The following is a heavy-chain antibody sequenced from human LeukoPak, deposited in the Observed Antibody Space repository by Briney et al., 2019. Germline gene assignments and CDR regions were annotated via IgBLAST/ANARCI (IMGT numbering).Heavy chain of an antibody. Sequence: GASVKVSCKASGYIFTAYYLHWVRQAPGQGLEWMGWISPKTGGTKYAQKFQGRVTMTRLTSITTAYMELNRLRSDDTAVYFCARELAPSASGSYYKYYFDRWGQGTLVIVSS. D-gene: IGHD3-10*01. J-gene: IGHJ4*02. CDR1: GYIFTAYY. CDR2: ISPKTGGT. V-gene: IGHV1-2*02. CDR3: ARELAPSASGSYYKYYFDR.